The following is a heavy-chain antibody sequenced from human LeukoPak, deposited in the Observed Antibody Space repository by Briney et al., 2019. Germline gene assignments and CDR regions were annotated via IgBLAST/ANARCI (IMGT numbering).Heavy chain of an antibody. J-gene: IGHJ4*02. D-gene: IGHD6-19*01. CDR3: ARVRDSSGTDY. V-gene: IGHV3-53*01. Sequence: GGSLRLSCAASGFTVSSNYMSWVRQAPGKGLEWVSVIYSGGSTYYADSVKGRFTISRDNSKNTLYLQMNSLRAEDTAVYYRARVRDSSGTDYWGQGTLVTVSS. CDR2: IYSGGST. CDR1: GFTVSSNY.